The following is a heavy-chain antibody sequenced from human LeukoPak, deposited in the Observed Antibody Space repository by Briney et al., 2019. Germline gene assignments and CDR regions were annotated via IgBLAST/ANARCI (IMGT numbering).Heavy chain of an antibody. CDR1: GGSFTSDY. CDR3: ARCRHGNCDYFDY. CDR2: FYTSGTT. Sequence: SETLSLTCTVSGGSFTSDYWSWIRQPAGKGLEWIGRFYTSGTTNYNPSLKSRVTMSADTSKNQFSLKLRSVTAADTAVYYCARCRHGNCDYFDYWGQGTLVTVSS. D-gene: IGHD1-7*01. J-gene: IGHJ4*02. V-gene: IGHV4-4*07.